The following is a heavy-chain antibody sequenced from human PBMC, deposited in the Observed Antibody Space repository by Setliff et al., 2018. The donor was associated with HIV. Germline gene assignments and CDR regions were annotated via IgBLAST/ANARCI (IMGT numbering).Heavy chain of an antibody. D-gene: IGHD1-1*01. CDR3: AYSGRQLRGPYFDF. V-gene: IGHV2-5*01. CDR2: IYWNNNK. J-gene: IGHJ4*02. Sequence: SGPSGEPTQTLTLTCTFSGLSLSTSGVGVGWIRQSPGKALEWLAFIYWNNNKHYSTSLKCRLTVTKDTSKNRVVFTMTNMDPVDTATYYCAYSGRQLRGPYFDFWGQGTPVTVSS. CDR1: GLSLSTSGVG.